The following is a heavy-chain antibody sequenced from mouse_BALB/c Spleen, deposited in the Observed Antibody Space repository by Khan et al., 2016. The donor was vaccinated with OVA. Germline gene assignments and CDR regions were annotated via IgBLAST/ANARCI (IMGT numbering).Heavy chain of an antibody. V-gene: IGHV1-5*01. CDR1: GYRFTSYW. Sequence: EVQLQQSGTVLARPGASVKMSCKASGYRFTSYWMHWVKQRPGLGLEWIGAIYPGISDTRYNQKFKGKAKLTAVTSASTAYIELNSLTNDDSAVYYCTRSYDSYYFDYWGQGTLLTVSA. CDR2: IYPGISDT. CDR3: TRSYDSYYFDY. D-gene: IGHD2-4*01. J-gene: IGHJ2*01.